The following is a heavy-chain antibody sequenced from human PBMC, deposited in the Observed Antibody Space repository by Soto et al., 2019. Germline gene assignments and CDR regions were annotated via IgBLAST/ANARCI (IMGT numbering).Heavy chain of an antibody. Sequence: QVQMVESGGGVVQPGTSLRLSCATSGFTFSTSGMHWVRQAPGKGLEWVAMISHDGSVTYYTDSVQGRFTISRDTPKNTLYLQMNSLRDEDTAIYYCAKDWGSGGWYNGFDPWGQGTRVTVS. CDR3: AKDWGSGGWYNGFDP. V-gene: IGHV3-30*18. J-gene: IGHJ5*02. D-gene: IGHD6-13*01. CDR2: ISHDGSVT. CDR1: GFTFSTSG.